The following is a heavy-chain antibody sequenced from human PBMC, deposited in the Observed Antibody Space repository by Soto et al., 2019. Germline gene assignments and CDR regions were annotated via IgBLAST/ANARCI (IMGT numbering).Heavy chain of an antibody. V-gene: IGHV4-39*01. D-gene: IGHD3-22*01. CDR1: GGSISSSSYY. CDR3: ASVWNYDSSGLRVDY. CDR2: IYYSGST. Sequence: PSETLSLTCTVSGGSISSSSYYWGWIRQPPGKGLEWIGSIYYSGSTYYNPSLKSRVTISVDTSKNQFSLKLSSVTAADTAVYYCASVWNYDSSGLRVDYWGQGTLVTVSS. J-gene: IGHJ4*02.